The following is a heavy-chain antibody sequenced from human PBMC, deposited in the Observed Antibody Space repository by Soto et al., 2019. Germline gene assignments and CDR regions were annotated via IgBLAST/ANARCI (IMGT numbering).Heavy chain of an antibody. V-gene: IGHV1-18*04. D-gene: IGHD6-6*01. CDR3: ARAGASIADRNYYYGMDV. J-gene: IGHJ6*02. CDR2: ISAYNGNT. CDR1: GYTFTSYG. Sequence: GASVKVSCKASGYTFTSYGISWVRQAPGQGLEWMGWISAYNGNTNYAQKLQGRVTMTTDTSTSTAYMELRSLRSDDTAVYYCARAGASIADRNYYYGMDVWGQGTTVTVSS.